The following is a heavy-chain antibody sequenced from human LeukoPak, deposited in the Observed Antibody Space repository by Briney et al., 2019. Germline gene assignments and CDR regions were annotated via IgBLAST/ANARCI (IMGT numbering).Heavy chain of an antibody. J-gene: IGHJ4*02. CDR3: ARQSTRDGYRKTASFDY. Sequence: SETLSLTCAVYGGSFSGYYWSWIRQPPGKGLEWIGEINHSGSTNYNPSLKSRVTISVDTSKNQFSLKLSSVTAADTAVYYCARQSTRDGYRKTASFDYWGQGTLVTVSS. D-gene: IGHD5-24*01. CDR1: GGSFSGYY. CDR2: INHSGST. V-gene: IGHV4-34*01.